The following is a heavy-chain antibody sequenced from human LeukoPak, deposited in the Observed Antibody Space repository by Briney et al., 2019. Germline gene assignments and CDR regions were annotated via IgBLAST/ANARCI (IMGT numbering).Heavy chain of an antibody. J-gene: IGHJ4*02. CDR3: AKDKYSPFDY. V-gene: IGHV4-39*07. CDR1: GGSISSSSYY. CDR2: IYYSGST. Sequence: SETLSLTCTVSGGSISSSSYYWGWIRQPPGKGLECIGSIYYSGSTYYNPSLKSRVTISVDTSKNQFSLKLSSVTAADTAVYYCAKDKYSPFDYWGQGTLVTVSS. D-gene: IGHD5-18*01.